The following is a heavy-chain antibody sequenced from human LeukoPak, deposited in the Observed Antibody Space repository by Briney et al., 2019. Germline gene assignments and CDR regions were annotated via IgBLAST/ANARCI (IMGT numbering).Heavy chain of an antibody. V-gene: IGHV4-59*01. CDR3: ARAYSYAPWYFDY. CDR1: GGSISSYY. D-gene: IGHD2-2*01. CDR2: IYYSGST. Sequence: SETLFLTCTVSGGSISSYYWSWIRQPPGKGLEWIGYIYYSGSTNYNPSLKSRVTISVDTSKNQFSLKLSSVAAADTAVYYCARAYSYAPWYFDYWGQGTLVTVSS. J-gene: IGHJ4*02.